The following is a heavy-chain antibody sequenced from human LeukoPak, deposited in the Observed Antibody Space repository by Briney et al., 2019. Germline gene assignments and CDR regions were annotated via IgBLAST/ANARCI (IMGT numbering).Heavy chain of an antibody. CDR2: ISWNSGSI. CDR3: AKSGTPTYSSSWFDY. J-gene: IGHJ5*01. CDR1: GFTFDDYA. Sequence: SLRLSRAASGFTFDDYAMHWVRQAPGKGLEWVSGISWNSGSIGYADSVKGRFTISRDNAKNSLYLQMNSLRAEDMALYYCAKSGTPTYSSSWFDYWGQGTLVTVSS. D-gene: IGHD6-13*01. V-gene: IGHV3-9*03.